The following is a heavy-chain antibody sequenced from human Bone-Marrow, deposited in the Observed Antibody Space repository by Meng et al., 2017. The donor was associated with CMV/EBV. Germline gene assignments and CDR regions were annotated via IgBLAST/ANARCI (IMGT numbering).Heavy chain of an antibody. Sequence: SETLSLTCAVYGGSFSGYYWSWIRQPPGKGLEWIGEINHSGSTNYNPSLKSRVTISVDTSKNQFSLKLSSVTAADTAVYYCARWVGDYWGQGTRVTGSS. V-gene: IGHV4-34*01. J-gene: IGHJ4*02. CDR1: GGSFSGYY. CDR3: ARWVGDY. D-gene: IGHD3-10*01. CDR2: INHSGST.